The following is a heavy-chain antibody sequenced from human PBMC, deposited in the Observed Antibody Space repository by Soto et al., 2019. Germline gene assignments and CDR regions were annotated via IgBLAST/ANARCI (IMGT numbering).Heavy chain of an antibody. CDR2: ISAYNGNT. D-gene: IGHD6-13*01. V-gene: IGHV1-18*04. J-gene: IGHJ6*02. CDR3: AREGSEKSSGYTGSYYYYYGMDV. CDR1: GYTFTSYG. Sequence: ASVKVSCKASGYTFTSYGISWVRQAPGQGLEWMGWISAYNGNTNYAQKLQGRVTMTTDTSTSTAYMELRSLRSDDTAVYYCAREGSEKSSGYTGSYYYYYGMDVWGQGTTVTVSS.